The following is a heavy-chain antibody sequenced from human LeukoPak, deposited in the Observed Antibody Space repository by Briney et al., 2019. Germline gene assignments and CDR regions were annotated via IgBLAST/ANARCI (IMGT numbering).Heavy chain of an antibody. CDR1: GFTFNSYY. J-gene: IGHJ3*02. D-gene: IGHD1-1*01. Sequence: ASVKVSCKASGFTFNSYYIHWVRQAPGQGLEWMGWINPNTGDTNYAQKFQGRVTMTRDTSISTAYMELSRLRSDDTALYYCARGGLIQRHAFDIWGQGTMVTVSS. CDR3: ARGGLIQRHAFDI. V-gene: IGHV1-2*02. CDR2: INPNTGDT.